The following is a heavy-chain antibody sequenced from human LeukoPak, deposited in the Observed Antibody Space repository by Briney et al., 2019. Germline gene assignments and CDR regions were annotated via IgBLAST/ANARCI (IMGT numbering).Heavy chain of an antibody. Sequence: GESLKISWNGSWYSFNNYWIGWVRQMAGKGVAWMAIIYPGDSDTKYSPSFQGQVTISADKPISTAYLQWSSLKASDTAMYYCARRFSGSYGGRAFDIWGQGTMVTVSS. V-gene: IGHV5-51*01. CDR2: IYPGDSDT. CDR1: WYSFNNYW. D-gene: IGHD1-26*01. J-gene: IGHJ3*02. CDR3: ARRFSGSYGGRAFDI.